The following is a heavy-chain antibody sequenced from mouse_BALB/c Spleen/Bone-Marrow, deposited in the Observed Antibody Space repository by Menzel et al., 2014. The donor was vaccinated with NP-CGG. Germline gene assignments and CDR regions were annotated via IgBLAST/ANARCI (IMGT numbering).Heavy chain of an antibody. CDR2: IWSDGST. CDR3: ARRDGYLFAY. J-gene: IGHJ3*01. Sequence: VKLMESGPGLVQPSQRLSIPCTVSGFFLTSYGVHWVRQSPGKGLEWLGVIWSDGSTDYNAAFISRLNISKDNPKSQIFFKMNSLQPNDTAIYFCARRDGYLFAYWGQGTLVTVSA. CDR1: GFFLTSYG. D-gene: IGHD2-3*01. V-gene: IGHV2-2*02.